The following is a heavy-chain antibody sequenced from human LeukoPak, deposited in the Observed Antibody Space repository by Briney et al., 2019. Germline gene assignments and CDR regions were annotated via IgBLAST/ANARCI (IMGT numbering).Heavy chain of an antibody. CDR2: IIPIFGTA. CDR3: AREFPDSSGWYGPGMN. Sequence: VKVSCKASGGTFSSYAISWVRQAPGQGLEWMGGIIPIFGTANYAQKFQGRVTITADESTSTAYMELSSLRSEDTAVYYCAREFPDSSGWYGPGMNWGQGTLVTVSS. J-gene: IGHJ4*02. V-gene: IGHV1-69*13. D-gene: IGHD6-19*01. CDR1: GGTFSSYA.